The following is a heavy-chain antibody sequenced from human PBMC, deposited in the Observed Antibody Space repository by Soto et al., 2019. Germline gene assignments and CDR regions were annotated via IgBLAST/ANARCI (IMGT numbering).Heavy chain of an antibody. CDR3: ATSQWLYYDFWSGSSWFDP. Sequence: GGSMRVSCAAAGCTCISYGRSWVSKTPGKGLEWVSAISGSGGSTYYADSVKGRFTISRDNSKNTLYLQMNSLRAEDTAVYYCATSQWLYYDFWSGSSWFDPWGQGTLVTVSS. D-gene: IGHD3-3*01. CDR2: ISGSGGST. CDR1: GCTCISYG. J-gene: IGHJ5*02. V-gene: IGHV3-23*01.